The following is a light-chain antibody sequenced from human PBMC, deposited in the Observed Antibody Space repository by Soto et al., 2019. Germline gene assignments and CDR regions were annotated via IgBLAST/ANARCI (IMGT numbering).Light chain of an antibody. J-gene: IGKJ1*01. Sequence: EIVLTQSPATLSLSPGERATLSCRASQSVSSYLAWYQQKPGQAPRLLNYDASSRATGIPARFSGSGSGTDFTLTISRLETEDFAVYYRQQRSNWPWTFGQGTKVEIK. CDR2: DAS. CDR1: QSVSSY. CDR3: QQRSNWPWT. V-gene: IGKV3-11*01.